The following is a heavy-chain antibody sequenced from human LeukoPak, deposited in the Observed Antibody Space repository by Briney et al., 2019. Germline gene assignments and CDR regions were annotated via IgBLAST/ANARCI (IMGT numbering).Heavy chain of an antibody. Sequence: SETLSLTCTVSGGSISSSTYYWGWIRQPPGKGLEWIGSIYYSGNTYYNPSLKSRVTISVDTSKNQFSLKLSSVTAADTAVYYCARASIRGGATFDYWGQGTLVTVSS. V-gene: IGHV4-39*07. J-gene: IGHJ4*02. CDR2: IYYSGNT. CDR3: ARASIRGGATFDY. D-gene: IGHD1-26*01. CDR1: GGSISSSTYY.